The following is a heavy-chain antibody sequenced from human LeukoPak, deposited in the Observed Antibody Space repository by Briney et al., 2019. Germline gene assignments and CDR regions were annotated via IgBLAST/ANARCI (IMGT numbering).Heavy chain of an antibody. Sequence: GGSLRLSCAASGFTFSSYSMNWVRQAPGKGLEWVSSISSSSSYIYYADSVKGRFTISRDNAKNSLYLQMNSLRAEDTAVYYCAKTPDPYRIVGATCYFDYWGQGTLVTVSS. CDR3: AKTPDPYRIVGATCYFDY. V-gene: IGHV3-21*01. J-gene: IGHJ4*02. D-gene: IGHD1-26*01. CDR2: ISSSSSYI. CDR1: GFTFSSYS.